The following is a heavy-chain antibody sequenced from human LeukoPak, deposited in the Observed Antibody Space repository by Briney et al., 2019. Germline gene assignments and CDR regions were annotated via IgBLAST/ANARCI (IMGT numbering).Heavy chain of an antibody. CDR3: GTMGPVGATTCLDY. CDR1: GFTFSRNW. D-gene: IGHD1-26*01. CDR2: ITGDGSDT. V-gene: IGHV3-74*01. Sequence: GGSLRLSCAASGFTFSRNWMHWVRQAPGKGLVWVSRITGDGSDTSYADSVKGRFTISSDNAKNTLYLQMCSLRAEDTAVYYCGTMGPVGATTCLDYWGQGTLVTVSS. J-gene: IGHJ4*02.